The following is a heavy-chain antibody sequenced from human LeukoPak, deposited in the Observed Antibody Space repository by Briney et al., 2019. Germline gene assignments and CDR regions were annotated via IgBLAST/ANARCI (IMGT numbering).Heavy chain of an antibody. V-gene: IGHV3-53*01. CDR3: ARALGAAAGIDY. CDR2: IYSGGST. Sequence: GSLRLSFAASGFPVSSNYMSWVRQAPGKGLEWVSVIYSGGSTYCADSVKGRFTISRDNSKNTLYLQMNSLRAEDTAVYYCARALGAAAGIDYWGQGTLVTVSS. D-gene: IGHD6-13*01. J-gene: IGHJ4*02. CDR1: GFPVSSNY.